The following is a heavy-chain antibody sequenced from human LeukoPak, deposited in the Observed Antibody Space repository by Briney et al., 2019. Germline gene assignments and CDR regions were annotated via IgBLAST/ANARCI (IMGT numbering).Heavy chain of an antibody. CDR2: INHSGST. V-gene: IGHV4-34*01. J-gene: IGHJ6*03. CDR1: GGSFSGYY. Sequence: SETLSLTCAVYGGSFSGYYWSWIRQPPGKGLEWIGEINHSGSTNYNPSLKSRVTISVDTSKNQFSLKLSSVTAADTAVYYCAREGNYYYYTDVWGKGTTVTISS. CDR3: AREGNYYYYTDV.